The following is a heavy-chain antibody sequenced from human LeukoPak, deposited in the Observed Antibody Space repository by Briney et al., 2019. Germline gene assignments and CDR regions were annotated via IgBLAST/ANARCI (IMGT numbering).Heavy chain of an antibody. Sequence: SVKVSCKASGGTFSSYAISWVRQAPGQGLEWMGGIIPIFGTANYAQKFQGRVTITADESTSTAYMELSNLRSEDTAVYYCARRLAGVVPAAIWFDPWGQGTLVTVSS. CDR1: GGTFSSYA. CDR2: IIPIFGTA. V-gene: IGHV1-69*13. J-gene: IGHJ5*02. D-gene: IGHD2-2*01. CDR3: ARRLAGVVPAAIWFDP.